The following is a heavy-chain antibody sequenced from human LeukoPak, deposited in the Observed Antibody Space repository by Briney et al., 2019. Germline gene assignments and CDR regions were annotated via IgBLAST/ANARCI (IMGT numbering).Heavy chain of an antibody. Sequence: GGSLRLSWAASGFTFSSYAVHWGREAAGKGGEWVAVMSYDGSNKYYADSVKRRFTISRDNSKNTLYLQMNSLRAEDTAVYYCARELTATGPFDIWGQGTMVTVSS. V-gene: IGHV3-30*04. CDR1: GFTFSSYA. J-gene: IGHJ3*02. D-gene: IGHD3-16*01. CDR2: MSYDGSNK. CDR3: ARELTATGPFDI.